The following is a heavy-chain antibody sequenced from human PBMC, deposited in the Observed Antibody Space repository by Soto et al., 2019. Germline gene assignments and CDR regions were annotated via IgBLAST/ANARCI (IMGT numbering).Heavy chain of an antibody. D-gene: IGHD1-1*01. J-gene: IGHJ6*02. CDR1: GGSISSGGYS. CDR3: ARGTGTPYYYGMDV. CDR2: IYHSGST. Sequence: PSETLSLTCAVSGGSISSGGYSWSWIRQPPGKGLEWIGYIYHSGSTYYNPSLKSRVTISVDRSKNQFSLKLSSVTAADTAVYYCARGTGTPYYYGMDVWGQGTTVTVS. V-gene: IGHV4-30-2*01.